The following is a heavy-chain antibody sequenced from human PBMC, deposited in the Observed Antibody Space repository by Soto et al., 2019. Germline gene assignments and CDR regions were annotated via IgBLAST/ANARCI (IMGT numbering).Heavy chain of an antibody. V-gene: IGHV4-4*07. CDR2: IYTSGST. D-gene: IGHD3-22*01. CDR3: ETGRYYDEYSLDY. CDR1: GGSISSYY. J-gene: IGHJ4*02. Sequence: SETLSLTCTVSGGSISSYYLSWIRQPAGKGLEWIGRIYTSGSTNYNPSLQSRVTMSVDTSKNQFSLKLSSVTAADTAVYYCETGRYYDEYSLDYWGQGSLVTVSS.